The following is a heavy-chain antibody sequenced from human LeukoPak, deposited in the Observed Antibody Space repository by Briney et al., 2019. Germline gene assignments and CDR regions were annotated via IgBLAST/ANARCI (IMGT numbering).Heavy chain of an antibody. CDR3: ASARDFGWEGMWN. J-gene: IGHJ4*02. CDR2: IYVGGDT. CDR1: GFTVRSNY. D-gene: IGHD6-19*01. Sequence: PGGSLRLSCAASGFTVRSNYMSWVRQAPGKGLEWVSVIYVGGDTYYTDSVKGRFTISRDTSKNTLYLQMNSLRAEDTAVYYCASARDFGWEGMWNWGQGTLVTVSS. V-gene: IGHV3-53*01.